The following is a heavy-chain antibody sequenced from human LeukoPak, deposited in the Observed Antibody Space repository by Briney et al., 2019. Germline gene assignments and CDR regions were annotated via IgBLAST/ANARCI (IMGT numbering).Heavy chain of an antibody. V-gene: IGHV3-23*01. CDR1: GFTFSVAA. CDR3: AKDIQLST. Sequence: GGSLRLTCAASGFTFSVAAMTWVRQAPGKGLEWVSLIGASGESTYYADSVKGRFTISRDNSKNTLSLQMNSLRVEDTAMYFCAKDIQLSTWGLGTMVTVSS. D-gene: IGHD5-24*01. J-gene: IGHJ3*01. CDR2: IGASGEST.